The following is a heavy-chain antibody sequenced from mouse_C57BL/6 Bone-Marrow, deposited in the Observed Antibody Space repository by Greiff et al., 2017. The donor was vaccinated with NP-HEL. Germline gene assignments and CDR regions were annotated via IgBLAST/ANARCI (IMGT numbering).Heavy chain of an antibody. CDR1: GYTFTSYT. V-gene: IGHV1-4*01. CDR2: INPSSGYT. Sequence: QVQLQQSGAELARPGASVKMSCKASGYTFTSYTMHWVKQRPGQGLEWIGYINPSSGYTKYNQKFKDKATLTADKSSSTAYMQLSSLTSEDSAVYYRARFRSYYFDYWGQGTTLTVSS. CDR3: ARFRSYYFDY. J-gene: IGHJ2*01.